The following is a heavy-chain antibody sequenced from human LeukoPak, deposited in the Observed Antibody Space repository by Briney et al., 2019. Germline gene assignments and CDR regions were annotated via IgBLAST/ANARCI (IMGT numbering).Heavy chain of an antibody. J-gene: IGHJ4*02. CDR1: GYTFANYA. D-gene: IGHD1-14*01. CDR2: INPSGGST. Sequence: ASVKVSCKASGYTFANYAMHWVRQAPGQGLEWMGIINPSGGSTSYAQKFQGRVTMTRDTSTSTVYMELSSLRSEDTAVYYCARGPGTGLLDWGQGTLVTVSS. CDR3: ARGPGTGLLD. V-gene: IGHV1-46*01.